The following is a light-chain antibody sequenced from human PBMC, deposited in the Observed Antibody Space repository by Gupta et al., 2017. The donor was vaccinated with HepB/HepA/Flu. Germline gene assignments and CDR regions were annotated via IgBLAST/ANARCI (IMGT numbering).Light chain of an antibody. CDR1: QDISNY. Sequence: DIQMTQSPSSLSASVGDRVTITCQASQDISNYLNWYQQKPGKAPKLLIYDASNLETGVPSRFSGSGSGTDFTFTISSLQPEDIATYYCQQYGTLRLTFGGGTKVEIK. J-gene: IGKJ4*01. CDR3: QQYGTLRLT. V-gene: IGKV1-33*01. CDR2: DAS.